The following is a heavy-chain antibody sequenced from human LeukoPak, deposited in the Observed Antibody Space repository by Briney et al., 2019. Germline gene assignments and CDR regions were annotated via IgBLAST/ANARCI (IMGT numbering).Heavy chain of an antibody. CDR3: ARGFGYDSTGYRAFDI. D-gene: IGHD3-22*01. Sequence: PSETLSLTCTVSGGSISTYYWNWIRQPPGKGLECIGYIDYSGSTNYNPSLNNRVAISLDTSKNHFSLKLSSVTAADTAVYYCARGFGYDSTGYRAFDIWGQGTMVTVSS. CDR1: GGSISTYY. V-gene: IGHV4-59*01. J-gene: IGHJ3*02. CDR2: IDYSGST.